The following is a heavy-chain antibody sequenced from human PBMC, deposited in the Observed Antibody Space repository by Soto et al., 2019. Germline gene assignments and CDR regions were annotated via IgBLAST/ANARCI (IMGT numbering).Heavy chain of an antibody. CDR3: VEGWNDF. J-gene: IGHJ4*02. Sequence: EVQVVESGGDLVEPGESLRLSCVTSGFMFSSAWMSWVRQGPGKGLEWVARIKSKNDGGARDYAAPVNGRFSISRDDSKSTVYLQMNSLRVEDTALYYCVEGWNDFWGQGTLVTVSS. CDR2: IKSKNDGGAR. CDR1: GFMFSSAW. D-gene: IGHD1-1*01. V-gene: IGHV3-15*01.